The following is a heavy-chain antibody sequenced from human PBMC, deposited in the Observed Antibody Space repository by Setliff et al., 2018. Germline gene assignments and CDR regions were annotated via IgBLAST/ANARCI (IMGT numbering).Heavy chain of an antibody. CDR2: LDNDGST. CDR1: GVTVSAYD. Sequence: QPGGSLRLSCAASGVTVSAYDMSWVRQAPGKGLEWVSLLDNDGSTYYSDSVKGRFTISRGTSKNTLYLQMSSLRTEDTAVYYCRLWFGETSRDYWGQGTLVTVSS. J-gene: IGHJ4*02. CDR3: RLWFGETSRDY. D-gene: IGHD3-10*01. V-gene: IGHV3-53*01.